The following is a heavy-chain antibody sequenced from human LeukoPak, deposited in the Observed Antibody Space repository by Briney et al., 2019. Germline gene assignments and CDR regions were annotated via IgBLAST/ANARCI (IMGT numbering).Heavy chain of an antibody. J-gene: IGHJ4*02. Sequence: PGGSLRLSCAASGFTFSSYGMSWVRQAPGKGLECVSTISGSAYNTYYADSVKGRFTVSRDNSANTLYLQMNSLRADDAALYYCAKHSGSYFIYYVDSWGQGTLVTVSS. CDR2: ISGSAYNT. V-gene: IGHV3-23*01. CDR3: AKHSGSYFIYYVDS. D-gene: IGHD1-26*01. CDR1: GFTFSSYG.